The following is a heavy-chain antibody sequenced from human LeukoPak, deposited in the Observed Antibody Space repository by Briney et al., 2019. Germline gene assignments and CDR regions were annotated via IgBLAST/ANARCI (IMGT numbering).Heavy chain of an antibody. CDR2: ISAYNGNT. D-gene: IGHD6-19*01. CDR3: AREGSSGWYPHWSDY. CDR1: GYTFTSYG. J-gene: IGHJ4*02. V-gene: IGHV1-18*01. Sequence: ASVKVSCKASGYTFTSYGISWVRQAPGQGLEWMGWISAYNGNTNYAQKLQGRVTMTTDTSTSTAYMELRSLRSDDTAVYYCAREGSSGWYPHWSDYWGQGTLVTVSS.